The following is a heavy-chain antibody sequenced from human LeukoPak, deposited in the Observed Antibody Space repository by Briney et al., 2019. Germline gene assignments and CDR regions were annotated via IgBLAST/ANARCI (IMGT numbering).Heavy chain of an antibody. J-gene: IGHJ4*02. CDR2: INHSGST. Sequence: PSETLPLTCAAYGGSFSGYYWSWIRQPPGKGLEWIGEINHSGSTNYNPSLKSRVTISVDTSKNQFSLKLSSVTAADTAVYYCARGRVAVAGLAFDYWGQGTLVTVSS. V-gene: IGHV4-34*01. D-gene: IGHD6-19*01. CDR1: GGSFSGYY. CDR3: ARGRVAVAGLAFDY.